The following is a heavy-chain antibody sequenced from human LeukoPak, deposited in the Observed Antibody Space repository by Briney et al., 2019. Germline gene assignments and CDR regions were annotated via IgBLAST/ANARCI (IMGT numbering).Heavy chain of an antibody. J-gene: IGHJ4*02. V-gene: IGHV1-2*02. CDR2: INPKSGST. CDR1: GYAFTGYY. D-gene: IGHD2-21*02. Sequence: GASETVSLKCSGYAFTGYYMQWVRQPPGQGLGWMGWINPKSGSTHYAQKFQGRVTMTRDTSISTAYMELSRLGSDDTAVYYCARDLGSYCGGDCYWGYFDYWGQGTRVTVSS. CDR3: ARDLGSYCGGDCYWGYFDY.